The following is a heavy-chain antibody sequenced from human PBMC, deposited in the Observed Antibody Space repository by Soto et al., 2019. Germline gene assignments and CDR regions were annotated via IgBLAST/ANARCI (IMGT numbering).Heavy chain of an antibody. Sequence: EVQLVESGGGLIQPGGSLRLSCAASGFTVSSHYMSWVRQAPGKRLEWVSVIYSGGSTYYADSVKGRFTISRDNSKNTLYLQMNSLRAEDTAVYYCAREDYYDRSGYYGYWGQGTLVTVSS. CDR2: IYSGGST. J-gene: IGHJ4*02. D-gene: IGHD3-22*01. V-gene: IGHV3-53*01. CDR1: GFTVSSHY. CDR3: AREDYYDRSGYYGY.